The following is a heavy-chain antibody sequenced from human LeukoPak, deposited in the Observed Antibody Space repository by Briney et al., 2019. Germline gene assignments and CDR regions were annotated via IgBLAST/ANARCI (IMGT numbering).Heavy chain of an antibody. CDR1: GFTFSSYA. CDR2: ISYDGNNK. CDR3: ARGWYNWNLFDY. V-gene: IGHV3-30*04. D-gene: IGHD1-1*01. J-gene: IGHJ4*02. Sequence: GGSLRLSCAASGFTFSSYAMHWVRQAPGKGLEWVAVISYDGNNKYYADSVKGRFTISRDNSKNTLYLQMNSLRAEDTAVYYCARGWYNWNLFDYWGQGTLVTVSS.